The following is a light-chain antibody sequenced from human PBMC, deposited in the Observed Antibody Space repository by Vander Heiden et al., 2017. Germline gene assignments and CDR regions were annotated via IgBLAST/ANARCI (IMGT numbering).Light chain of an antibody. Sequence: IVLTQSPATLSLSPGERATLSCRASQSVSSYLAWYQQKPGQAPRLLIYDASNRATGIPARFSGSGSGTDFTLTISSLEPEDFAVYYCQQRGTFGQGTKLEIK. V-gene: IGKV3-11*01. CDR2: DAS. J-gene: IGKJ2*01. CDR3: QQRGT. CDR1: QSVSSY.